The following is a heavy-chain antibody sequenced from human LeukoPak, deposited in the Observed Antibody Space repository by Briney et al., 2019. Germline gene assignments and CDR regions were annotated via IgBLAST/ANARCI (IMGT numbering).Heavy chain of an antibody. J-gene: IGHJ4*02. Sequence: GGSLRLSCAASGFTFSSYSMNWVRQAPGKGLEWVSSISSSSSYIYYADSVKGRFSISRDNAKNSLFLQMNSLRAEDTAVYYCARRVPSQVITDYFDYWGQGTLVTVSS. CDR2: ISSSSSYI. CDR3: ARRVPSQVITDYFDY. CDR1: GFTFSSYS. V-gene: IGHV3-21*06. D-gene: IGHD3-16*01.